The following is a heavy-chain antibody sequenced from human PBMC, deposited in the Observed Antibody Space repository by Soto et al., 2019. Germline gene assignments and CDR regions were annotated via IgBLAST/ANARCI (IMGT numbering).Heavy chain of an antibody. CDR2: ISDDGRNK. CDR3: AKDWGHGDYVFDN. J-gene: IGHJ4*02. Sequence: QVQLVESGGGVVQPGRSLRLSCAASGFSFNTFGIHWVRQAPGKGLEWVALISDDGRNKYFADSVKGRFTISRDNSNNTVYLQMNSLRAEDTAVYYCAKDWGHGDYVFDNWGQGTLVIVSS. CDR1: GFSFNTFG. D-gene: IGHD4-17*01. V-gene: IGHV3-30*18.